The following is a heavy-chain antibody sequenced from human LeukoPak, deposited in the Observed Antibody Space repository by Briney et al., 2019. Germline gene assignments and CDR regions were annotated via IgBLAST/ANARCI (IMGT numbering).Heavy chain of an antibody. D-gene: IGHD5-12*01. V-gene: IGHV4-34*01. CDR3: ASIVAGWGFDY. CDR1: GGSFGGYY. J-gene: IGHJ4*02. Sequence: RSETLSLICAVYGGSFGGYYWSWIRHPPGKGLEWIGEINHSGSTNYNPSLKSRVTISVDTSKNQFTLKLNSVTAADTAAYYCASIVAGWGFDYWGQGTLVTVSS. CDR2: INHSGST.